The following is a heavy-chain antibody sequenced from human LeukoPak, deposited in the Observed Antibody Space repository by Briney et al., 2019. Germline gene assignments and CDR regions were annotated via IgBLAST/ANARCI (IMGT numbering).Heavy chain of an antibody. CDR2: IHYSGST. J-gene: IGHJ4*02. CDR3: ARRVHSSSWSSYFDY. D-gene: IGHD6-13*01. Sequence: SETLSLTCIVSGGSFSSSSYYWSWIRQPPGRGLEWIGSIHYSGSTSSNPSLRSRVTISVDKSKNQFSLKLSSVTAADTAVYYCARRVHSSSWSSYFDYWGQETLVTVSS. CDR1: GGSFSSSSYY. V-gene: IGHV4-61*01.